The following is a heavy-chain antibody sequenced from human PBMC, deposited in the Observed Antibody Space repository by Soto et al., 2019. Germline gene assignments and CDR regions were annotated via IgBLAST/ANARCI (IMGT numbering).Heavy chain of an antibody. J-gene: IGHJ6*02. Sequence: QVQLVESGGGVVQPGGSLRLSCAASGFTFSNYGMHWVRQAPGKGLESVAVIWYDGSNKYYADYVKGRFTISRDNSKNTMYLQVNSLRAEDTAVYYCARDYSRYYGMDVWGQGTTVTVSS. D-gene: IGHD2-15*01. CDR2: IWYDGSNK. V-gene: IGHV3-33*01. CDR3: ARDYSRYYGMDV. CDR1: GFTFSNYG.